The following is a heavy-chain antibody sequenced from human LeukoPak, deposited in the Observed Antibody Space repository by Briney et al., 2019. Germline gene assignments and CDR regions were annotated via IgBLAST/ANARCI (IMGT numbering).Heavy chain of an antibody. Sequence: GGSLRLSCAASGFTFSNAWMSWVRQAPGKGLEWVANIKQDGSEKYYVDSVKGRFTISRDNAKNSLYLQMNSLRAEDTAVYYCARGGGGPPPESYYYYYGMDVWGQGTTVTVSS. CDR2: IKQDGSEK. D-gene: IGHD2-15*01. J-gene: IGHJ6*02. CDR1: GFTFSNAW. CDR3: ARGGGGPPPESYYYYYGMDV. V-gene: IGHV3-7*01.